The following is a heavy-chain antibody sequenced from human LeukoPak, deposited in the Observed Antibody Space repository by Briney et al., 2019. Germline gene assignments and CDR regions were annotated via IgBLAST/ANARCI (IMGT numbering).Heavy chain of an antibody. CDR1: GFTFSSYA. CDR2: ISGSGGST. D-gene: IGHD3-22*01. CDR3: AKDRHYDSSTRWSFDI. J-gene: IGHJ3*02. Sequence: GGSLRLSCAASGFTFSSYAMSWVRQAPVKGLEWVSAISGSGGSTYYADSVKGRFTISRDNSKNTLYLQMNSLRAEDTAVYYCAKDRHYDSSTRWSFDIWGQGTMVTVSS. V-gene: IGHV3-23*01.